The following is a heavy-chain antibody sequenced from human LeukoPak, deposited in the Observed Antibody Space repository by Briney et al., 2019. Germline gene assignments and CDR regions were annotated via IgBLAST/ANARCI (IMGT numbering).Heavy chain of an antibody. CDR2: IKQDGSQK. D-gene: IGHD3-3*01. CDR3: AREARISIFGVVFDP. CDR1: GVTFSSSW. Sequence: PGGSLTLSCAASGVTFSSSWMSWVRQPPGKGPEWVANIKQDGSQKYYVDSVKGRLTISRDNAKNSMYLQMNRLRGEDTAVYYCAREARISIFGVVFDPWGQGTLVTVSS. V-gene: IGHV3-7*01. J-gene: IGHJ5*02.